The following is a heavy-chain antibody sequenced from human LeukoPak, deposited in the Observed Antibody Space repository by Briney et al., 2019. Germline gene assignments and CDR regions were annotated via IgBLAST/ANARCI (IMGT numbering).Heavy chain of an antibody. V-gene: IGHV4-31*03. CDR1: GGSISSGAYY. CDR3: ARARDYDSSGYYCDS. CDR2: IYYNWST. J-gene: IGHJ4*02. Sequence: PSETLSLTCTVSGGSISSGAYYWSWIRPPPGKGLEWIGYIYYNWSTYYNPSLKSRVTISVDTSKNQFSLKLSSVTAADTAVYCCARARDYDSSGYYCDSWGQGTLVTVSS. D-gene: IGHD3-22*01.